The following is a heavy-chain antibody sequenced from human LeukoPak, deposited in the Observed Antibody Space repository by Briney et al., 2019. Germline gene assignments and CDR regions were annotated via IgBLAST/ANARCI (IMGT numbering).Heavy chain of an antibody. J-gene: IGHJ3*02. CDR3: ASSVGATWTGDAFDI. V-gene: IGHV1-69*06. CDR2: IIPIFGTA. D-gene: IGHD1-26*01. Sequence: SVKVSCKASGGTFSSYAISWVRQAPGQGLEWMGGIIPIFGTANYAQKFRGRVTITADKSTSTAYMELSSLRSDDTAVYYCASSVGATWTGDAFDIWGQGTMVTVSS. CDR1: GGTFSSYA.